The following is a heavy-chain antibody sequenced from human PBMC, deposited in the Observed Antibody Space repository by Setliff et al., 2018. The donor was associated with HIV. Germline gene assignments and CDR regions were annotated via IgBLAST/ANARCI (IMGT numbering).Heavy chain of an antibody. J-gene: IGHJ4*02. Sequence: SETLSLTCTVSGGSISSSDYYWNWIRQRPGKALAWIGYIHHSGSSSHNPSLKSRLTTSINASKSQFSLRLSSVTAADTAVYYCASGWVRQSRRFGGVIVLPPFDYWGQGTLVTVSS. CDR1: GGSISSSDYY. CDR2: IHHSGSS. V-gene: IGHV4-31*03. D-gene: IGHD3-16*02. CDR3: ASGWVRQSRRFGGVIVLPPFDY.